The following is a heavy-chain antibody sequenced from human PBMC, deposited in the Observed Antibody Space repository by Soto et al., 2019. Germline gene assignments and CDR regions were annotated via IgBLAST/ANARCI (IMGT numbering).Heavy chain of an antibody. D-gene: IGHD5-18*01. V-gene: IGHV3-30*18. J-gene: IGHJ4*02. Sequence: QVQLVESGGGVVQPGRSLRLSCAASGFTFSSYGMHWVRQAPGKGLEWVAVISYDGSNKYYADSVKGRFTISRDNSKNTLYLQMNSLGAEDTAVYYCAKDFGDTAMVREVGYYFDYWGQGTLVTVSS. CDR1: GFTFSSYG. CDR3: AKDFGDTAMVREVGYYFDY. CDR2: ISYDGSNK.